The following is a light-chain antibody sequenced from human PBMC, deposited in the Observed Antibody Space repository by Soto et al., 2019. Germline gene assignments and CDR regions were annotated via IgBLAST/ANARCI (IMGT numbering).Light chain of an antibody. CDR3: QSYDSSLSGSGV. V-gene: IGLV1-40*01. CDR1: SSNIGAGYD. J-gene: IGLJ3*02. Sequence: QSVLTQPPSVSGAPGQRVTISFSWSSSNIGAGYDVHWYQQLPGTAPKLLISANNIRPSGVPDRFSGSKSGTSASLAITGLQAEDEADYYCQSYDSSLSGSGVFGGGTKLTVL. CDR2: ANN.